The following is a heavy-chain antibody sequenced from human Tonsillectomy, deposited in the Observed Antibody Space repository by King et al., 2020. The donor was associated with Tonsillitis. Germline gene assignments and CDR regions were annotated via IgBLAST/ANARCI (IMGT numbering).Heavy chain of an antibody. CDR2: ISWNSGSI. CDR3: AKGEQWLPTD. D-gene: IGHD6-19*01. CDR1: GFTFDDYA. Sequence: VQLVESGGGLVQPGRSLRLSCAASGFTFDDYAMHWVRQAPGKGLEWVSSISWNSGSIGYRDSVKGRFTISRDNAKNSLYLQINSLRPEDTALYYCAKGEQWLPTDWGRGTLVIVSS. V-gene: IGHV3-9*01. J-gene: IGHJ4*02.